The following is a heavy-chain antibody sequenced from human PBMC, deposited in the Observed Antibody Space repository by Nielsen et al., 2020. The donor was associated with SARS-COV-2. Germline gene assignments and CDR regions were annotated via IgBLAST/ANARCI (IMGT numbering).Heavy chain of an antibody. D-gene: IGHD1-26*01. CDR3: ARAAYSGSYVWFDP. V-gene: IGHV4-39*07. J-gene: IGHJ5*02. CDR2: IYYSGST. CDR1: GGSISSGGYY. Sequence: SETLSLTCTVSGGSISSGGYYWGWIRQPPGKGLEWIGSIYYSGSTYYNPSLKSRVTISVDTSKNQFSLKLSSVTAADTAVYYCARAAYSGSYVWFDPWGQGTLVTVSS.